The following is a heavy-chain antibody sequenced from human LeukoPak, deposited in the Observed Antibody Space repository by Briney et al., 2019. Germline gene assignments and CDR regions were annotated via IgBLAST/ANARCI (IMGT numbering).Heavy chain of an antibody. D-gene: IGHD3-9*01. CDR2: ISYDGSNK. Sequence: GGSLRLSCAASGFTFSSYAMHWVRQAPGKGLEWVAVISYDGSNKYYADSVKGRFTISRDNSKNTLYLQMNSLRAEDTAVYYCARGYHGYFDWLPTYYYYYMDVWGKGTTVTVSS. J-gene: IGHJ6*03. CDR1: GFTFSSYA. V-gene: IGHV3-30*04. CDR3: ARGYHGYFDWLPTYYYYYMDV.